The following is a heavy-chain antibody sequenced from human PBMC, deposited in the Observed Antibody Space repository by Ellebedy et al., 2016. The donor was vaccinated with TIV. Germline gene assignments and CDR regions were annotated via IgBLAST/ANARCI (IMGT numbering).Heavy chain of an antibody. J-gene: IGHJ4*02. CDR3: ARGGSSGSSDY. Sequence: GGSLRLSXVASGFTFRSHGIYWVRQAPGKGLGWVAVISSDGSNKYYADSVEGRFTISRDNSKNTLYLQMNSLRTDDMAVYYCARGGSSGSSDYWGQGTLVTVSS. CDR2: ISSDGSNK. CDR1: GFTFRSHG. V-gene: IGHV3-30*03. D-gene: IGHD3-10*01.